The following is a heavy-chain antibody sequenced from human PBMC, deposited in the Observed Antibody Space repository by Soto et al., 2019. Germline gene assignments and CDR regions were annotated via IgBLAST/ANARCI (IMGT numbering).Heavy chain of an antibody. CDR3: ARVLRPGRSFDY. D-gene: IGHD3-10*01. CDR2: IIPIFGTA. J-gene: IGHJ4*02. CDR1: GGSFSSYP. Sequence: QVQLVQSGAEVRKPGSSVKVSCKASGGSFSSYPFTWVRQAPGQGLEWMGGIIPIFGTANYAQRFQGRVTFTADASTSTAYMYLSSLRSEDTAVYYCARVLRPGRSFDYWGQGTLVTVSS. V-gene: IGHV1-69*01.